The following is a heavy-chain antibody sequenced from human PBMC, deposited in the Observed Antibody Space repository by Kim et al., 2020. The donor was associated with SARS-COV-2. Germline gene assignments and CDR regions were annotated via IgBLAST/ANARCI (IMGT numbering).Heavy chain of an antibody. J-gene: IGHJ4*02. V-gene: IGHV3-9*01. CDR3: AKVAVSSGYYYYFDY. Sequence: DSVKGRFTIPRDTAKNSLYLKMNSLRAEDTALYYCAKVAVSSGYYYYFDYWGQGTLVTVSS. D-gene: IGHD3-22*01.